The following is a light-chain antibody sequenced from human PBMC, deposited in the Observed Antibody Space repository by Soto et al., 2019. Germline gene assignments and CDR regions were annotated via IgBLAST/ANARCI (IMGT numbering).Light chain of an antibody. V-gene: IGKV3-20*01. Sequence: VLTQSPGTLSLSPGERATISCRASQSISSSYLAWYQHKPGQAPRLLIYGASSRATGIPHRFSGSGSGTDFTLTISRLEPEDCGVYYCQQYGGSPPITVGQGTRLEIK. J-gene: IGKJ5*01. CDR2: GAS. CDR1: QSISSSY. CDR3: QQYGGSPPIT.